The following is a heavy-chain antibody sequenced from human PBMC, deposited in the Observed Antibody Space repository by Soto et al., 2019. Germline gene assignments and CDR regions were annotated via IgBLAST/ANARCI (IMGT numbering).Heavy chain of an antibody. CDR3: ARGEESTVFGVVQGRDYYYYGMDV. CDR1: GYTFTNYG. D-gene: IGHD3-3*01. Sequence: QVQLVQSGAEVKKPGASVKVSCKASGYTFTNYGISWVRQAPGQGLEWMGWISAYNGNTNYAQKLQGRVTMTTDTSTSTAYMELRSLRSDDTAVYYCARGEESTVFGVVQGRDYYYYGMDVWGQGTTVTVSS. J-gene: IGHJ6*02. CDR2: ISAYNGNT. V-gene: IGHV1-18*01.